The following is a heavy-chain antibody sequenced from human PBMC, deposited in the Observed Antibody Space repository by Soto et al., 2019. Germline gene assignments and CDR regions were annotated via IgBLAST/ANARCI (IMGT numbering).Heavy chain of an antibody. D-gene: IGHD2-2*02. J-gene: IGHJ6*02. CDR1: GGTFSSYA. Sequence: QVQLVQSGAEVKKPGSSVKVSCKASGGTFSSYAISWVRQAPGQGLEWMGGIIPIFGTANYAQKFQGRVTITADKSTSTAYMELSSLRSEDTAVYYCARGYCSSTSCYTYYYYYYGMDVWGQGTTVTVS. CDR2: IIPIFGTA. CDR3: ARGYCSSTSCYTYYYYYYGMDV. V-gene: IGHV1-69*06.